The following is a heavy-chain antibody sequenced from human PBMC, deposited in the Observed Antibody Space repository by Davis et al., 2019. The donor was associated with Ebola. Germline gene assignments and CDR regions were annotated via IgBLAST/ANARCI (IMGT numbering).Heavy chain of an antibody. Sequence: GESLKISCAASGFTFSSYAMSWVRQAPGKGLEWVSSISSSSSYIYYADSVKGRFTISRDNAKNSLYLQMNSLRAEDTAVYYCARDSRILWFGELPRRYYYYYGMDVWGQGTTVTVSS. V-gene: IGHV3-21*01. D-gene: IGHD3-10*01. CDR1: GFTFSSYA. CDR3: ARDSRILWFGELPRRYYYYYGMDV. J-gene: IGHJ6*02. CDR2: ISSSSSYI.